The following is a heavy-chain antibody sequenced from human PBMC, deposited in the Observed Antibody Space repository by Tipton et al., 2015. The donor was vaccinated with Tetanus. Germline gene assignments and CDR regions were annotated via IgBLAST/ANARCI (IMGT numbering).Heavy chain of an antibody. J-gene: IGHJ5*02. D-gene: IGHD6-13*01. CDR3: ARHGWGTSYSRFDP. CDR1: GYNFATFW. CDR2: IFPGDSSV. V-gene: IGHV5-51*01. Sequence: VQLVQSGGEVKKPGESLNISCKASGYNFATFWIGWVRQRPGKGLEWMGIIFPGDSSVRYSPTFEGQVTISADRSTTTAYLQWDRLKVSDSAIYYCARHGWGTSYSRFDPWGQGTRVTVSS.